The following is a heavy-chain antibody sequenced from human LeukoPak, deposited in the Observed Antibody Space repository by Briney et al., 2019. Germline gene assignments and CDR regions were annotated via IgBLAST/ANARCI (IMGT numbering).Heavy chain of an antibody. J-gene: IGHJ4*02. CDR2: IYYSGST. CDR1: GGSISSSSYY. CDR3: ARSQVVPAAIGGFDY. Sequence: SETLSLTCTVSGGSISSSSYYWGWIRQPPGKGLEWIGSIYYSGSTYYNPSLKSRVTISVDTSKNQFSLKLSSVTAADTAVYYCARSQVVPAAIGGFDYWGQGTLVTVSS. V-gene: IGHV4-39*01. D-gene: IGHD2-2*01.